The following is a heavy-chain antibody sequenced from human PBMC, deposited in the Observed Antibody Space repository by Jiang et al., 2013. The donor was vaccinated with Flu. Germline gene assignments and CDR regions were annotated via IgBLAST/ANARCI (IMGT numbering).Heavy chain of an antibody. J-gene: IGHJ4*02. CDR1: GGTFSSYA. V-gene: IGHV1-69*04. CDR2: IIPTLGIA. CDR3: ARTYYYDSSFDY. Sequence: GAEVKKPGSSVKVSCKASGGTFSSYAISWVRQAPGQGLEWMGRIIPTLGIANYAQKFQGRVTITADKSTSTAYMELSSLRSEDTAVYYCARTYYYDSSFDYWGQGTLVTVSS. D-gene: IGHD3-22*01.